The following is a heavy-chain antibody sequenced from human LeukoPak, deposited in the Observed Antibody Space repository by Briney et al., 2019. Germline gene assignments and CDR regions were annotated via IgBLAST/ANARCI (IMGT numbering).Heavy chain of an antibody. J-gene: IGHJ6*02. CDR1: GFTFSSYS. D-gene: IGHD3-10*01. Sequence: GGSLRLSCAAPGFTFSSYSMNWVRQAPGKGLEWVSYISSSSSTIYYADSVKGRFTISRDNAKNSLYLQMNSLRAEDTAVYYCAREARGVRGVKYYYGMDVWGQGTTVTVSS. CDR2: ISSSSSTI. CDR3: AREARGVRGVKYYYGMDV. V-gene: IGHV3-48*04.